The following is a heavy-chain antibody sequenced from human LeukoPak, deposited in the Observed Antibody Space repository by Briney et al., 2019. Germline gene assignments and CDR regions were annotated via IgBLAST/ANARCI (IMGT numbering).Heavy chain of an antibody. CDR3: ARDGITGTYYYYYYYMDV. J-gene: IGHJ6*03. Sequence: GSLRLSCAASGFTFSSYAMHWVRQAPGKGLEYVSAISSNGGSTYYANSVKGRFTISRDNSKNTLYLQMGSLRAEDMAVYYCARDGITGTYYYYYYYMDVWGKGTTVTVSS. V-gene: IGHV3-64*01. CDR1: GFTFSSYA. CDR2: ISSNGGST. D-gene: IGHD1-7*01.